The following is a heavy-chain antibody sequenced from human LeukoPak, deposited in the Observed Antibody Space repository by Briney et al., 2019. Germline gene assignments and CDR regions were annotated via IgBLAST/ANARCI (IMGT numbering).Heavy chain of an antibody. V-gene: IGHV4-61*02. CDR1: GGSISSGSYY. D-gene: IGHD1-14*01. CDR2: IYTSGST. Sequence: TLSLTCTVSGGSISSGSYYWSWIRQPAGKGLEWIGRIYTSGSTNYNPSLKSRVTISVDTSKNQFSLKLSSVTAADTAVYYCARGGTKTTGDYYYYYYMDVWGKGTTVTVSS. CDR3: ARGGTKTTGDYYYYYYMDV. J-gene: IGHJ6*03.